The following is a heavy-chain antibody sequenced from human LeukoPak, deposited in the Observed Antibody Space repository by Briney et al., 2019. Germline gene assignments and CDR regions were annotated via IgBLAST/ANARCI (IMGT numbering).Heavy chain of an antibody. D-gene: IGHD1-26*01. V-gene: IGHV3-53*01. CDR2: IYSGGST. CDR3: ARTADSGSYFDY. Sequence: GVSLRLSCAASGFTVSSNYMSWVRQAPGKGLEWVSVIYSGGSTYYADSVKGRFTISRDNSKNTLYLQMNSLRAEDTAVYYCARTADSGSYFDYWGQGTLVTVSS. CDR1: GFTVSSNY. J-gene: IGHJ4*02.